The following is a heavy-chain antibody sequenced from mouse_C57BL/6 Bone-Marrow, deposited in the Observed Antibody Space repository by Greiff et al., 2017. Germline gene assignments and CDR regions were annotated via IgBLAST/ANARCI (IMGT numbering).Heavy chain of an antibody. D-gene: IGHD2-3*01. CDR2: IWRGGST. CDR1: GFSLTSYG. Sequence: VQLQESGPGLVQPSQSLSITCTVSGFSLTSYGVHWVRQSPGKGLEWLGVIWRGGSTDYNAAFMSRLSITKDNSKSQVFVKMNSLQADDTAIYYCAKEGWLPSWFAYWGQGTLVTVSA. V-gene: IGHV2-5*01. J-gene: IGHJ3*01. CDR3: AKEGWLPSWFAY.